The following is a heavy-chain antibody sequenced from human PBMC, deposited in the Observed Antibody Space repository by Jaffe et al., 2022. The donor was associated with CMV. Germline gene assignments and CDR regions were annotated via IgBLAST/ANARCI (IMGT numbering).Heavy chain of an antibody. J-gene: IGHJ4*02. CDR2: IKQDGSEK. D-gene: IGHD5-18*01. V-gene: IGHV3-7*03. Sequence: EVQLVESGGGLVQPGGSLRLSCAASGFTFSSYWMSWVRQAPGKGLEWVANIKQDGSEKYYVDSVKGRFTISRDNAKNSLYLQMNSLRAEDTAVYYCARPWEVDTAMATGYWGQGTLVTVSS. CDR1: GFTFSSYW. CDR3: ARPWEVDTAMATGY.